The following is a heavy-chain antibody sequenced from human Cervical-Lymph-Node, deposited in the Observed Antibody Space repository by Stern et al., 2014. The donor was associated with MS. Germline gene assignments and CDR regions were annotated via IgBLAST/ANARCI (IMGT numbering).Heavy chain of an antibody. CDR1: GYTFTGYY. Sequence: VQLVESGAEVKKPGASVKVSCKASGYTFTGYYMHWVRQAPGQGLEWMGWINPNSGGTNYAQKFQGRVTMTRDTSISTAYMELSRLRSDDTAVYYCARDWRSYSSGWYYFDYWGQGTLVTVSS. V-gene: IGHV1-2*02. CDR2: INPNSGGT. CDR3: ARDWRSYSSGWYYFDY. D-gene: IGHD6-19*01. J-gene: IGHJ4*02.